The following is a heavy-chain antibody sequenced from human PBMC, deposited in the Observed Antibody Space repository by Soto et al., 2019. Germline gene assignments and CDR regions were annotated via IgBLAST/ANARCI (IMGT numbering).Heavy chain of an antibody. V-gene: IGHV2-5*02. CDR1: GFSLTTGGVG. D-gene: IGHD3-16*02. Sequence: QITLKESGPTLVNPTQTLTLTCTFFGFSLTTGGVGVGWIRQPPGKALEWLALIYWDDDKRYSPSLKSRLTITKDTSKNQVVITLPNMDPVDTATFYCAHVFNSNSGSYRYFDYWGQGTLVTVSS. J-gene: IGHJ4*02. CDR3: AHVFNSNSGSYRYFDY. CDR2: IYWDDDK.